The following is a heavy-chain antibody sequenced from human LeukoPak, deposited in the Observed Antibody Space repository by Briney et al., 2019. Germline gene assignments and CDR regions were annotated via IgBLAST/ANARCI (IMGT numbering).Heavy chain of an antibody. V-gene: IGHV4-59*11. D-gene: IGHD3-10*01. CDR1: GGSISSHY. CDR2: IYYSGST. CDR3: ARSGLSWFDP. Sequence: SETLSLTCTVSGGSISSHYWSWIRQPPGKGLEWIGYIYYSGSTNYNPSLKSRVTISVDTSKNQFSLKLSSVTAADTAVYYCARSGLSWFDPWGQGTLVTVSS. J-gene: IGHJ5*02.